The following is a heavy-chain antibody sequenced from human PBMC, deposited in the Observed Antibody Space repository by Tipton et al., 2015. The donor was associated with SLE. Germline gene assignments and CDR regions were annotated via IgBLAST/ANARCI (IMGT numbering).Heavy chain of an antibody. CDR3: ATGYEFQTGWFQH. V-gene: IGHV4-34*01. CDR2: INHSGST. Sequence: TLSLTCAVYGGSFSGYYWSWIRQPPGKRLEWIGEINHSGSTNYNPSLKSRVTISVDTSKNQFSLKLSSVTAADTAVYYCATGYEFQTGWFQHWGQGTLVTVSS. D-gene: IGHD5-12*01. CDR1: GGSFSGYY. J-gene: IGHJ1*01.